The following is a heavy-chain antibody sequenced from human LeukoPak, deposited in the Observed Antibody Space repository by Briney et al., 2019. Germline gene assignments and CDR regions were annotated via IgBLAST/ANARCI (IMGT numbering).Heavy chain of an antibody. CDR3: AREGYSGSYRDY. V-gene: IGHV3-7*01. Sequence: GGSLRLSCAASGFTFSSYWMSWVRQAPGKGLEWVAKIKQDGSEKYYVDSVKGRFTISRDNAKNSLYLQMHSLRAEDTAVYYCAREGYSGSYRDYWGQGTLVTVSS. CDR1: GFTFSSYW. D-gene: IGHD1-26*01. CDR2: IKQDGSEK. J-gene: IGHJ4*02.